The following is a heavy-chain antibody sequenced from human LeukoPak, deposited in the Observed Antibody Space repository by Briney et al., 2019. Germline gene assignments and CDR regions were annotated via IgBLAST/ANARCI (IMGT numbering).Heavy chain of an antibody. CDR1: GFTFSSYW. Sequence: PGGSLRLSCAASGFTFSSYWMSWVRQAPGKGLEWVANIKQDGSEKYYVDSVKGRFTISRDNAKNSLYLQMNSLRAEDTALYYCARNNYYGSGSYYVWGQGTLVTVSS. CDR3: ARNNYYGSGSYYV. D-gene: IGHD3-10*01. V-gene: IGHV3-7*03. CDR2: IKQDGSEK. J-gene: IGHJ4*02.